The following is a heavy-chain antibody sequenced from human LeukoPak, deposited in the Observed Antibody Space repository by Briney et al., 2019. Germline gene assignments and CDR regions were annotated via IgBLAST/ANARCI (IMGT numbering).Heavy chain of an antibody. CDR1: GFTFSDYY. J-gene: IGHJ4*02. Sequence: GGSLRLSCAASGFTFSDYYMSWIRQAPGKGLERVSYISSSSSYTNYADSVKGRFTISRDNAKNSLYLQMNSLRAEDTAVYYCARTGRPESSPKVFDYWGQGTLVTVSS. CDR2: ISSSSSYT. CDR3: ARTGRPESSPKVFDY. V-gene: IGHV3-11*03.